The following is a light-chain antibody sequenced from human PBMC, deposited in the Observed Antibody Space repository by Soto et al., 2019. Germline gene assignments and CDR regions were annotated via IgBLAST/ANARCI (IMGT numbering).Light chain of an antibody. V-gene: IGLV2-8*01. CDR2: EVS. J-gene: IGLJ1*01. CDR3: KSYAGSNTYV. CDR1: SSDVGGYNY. Sequence: QSALTQPPSASGSPGQSVTFSCTGTSSDVGGYNYVSWYQQHPGKAPKLMIYEVSKRPSGVPDRFSGSKSGNTASLTVSGLQAADEADYFCKSYAGSNTYVFGSGTKVTVL.